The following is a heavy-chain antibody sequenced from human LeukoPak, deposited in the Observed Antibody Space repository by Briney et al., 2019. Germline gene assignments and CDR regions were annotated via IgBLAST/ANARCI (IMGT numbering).Heavy chain of an antibody. J-gene: IGHJ3*02. Sequence: GGSLRLSCAASGFTFSSYWMHWVRQAPGKGLEWVSAISGSGGSTYYADSVKGRFTISRDNSKNTLYLQMNSLRAEDTAVYYCAKDSFGTTFFDTWGQGTMVTVSS. CDR3: AKDSFGTTFFDT. V-gene: IGHV3-23*01. D-gene: IGHD1-7*01. CDR1: GFTFSSYW. CDR2: ISGSGGST.